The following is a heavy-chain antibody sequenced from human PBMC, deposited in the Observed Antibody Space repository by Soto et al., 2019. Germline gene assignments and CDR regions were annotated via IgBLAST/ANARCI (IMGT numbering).Heavy chain of an antibody. CDR3: AKTLLSTSWYGLHDY. Sequence: LRLSCAASEFTFSSYAMSWVRQAPNKGLEWVSTISGSGGRTYYADSAKGRFTISRDNSRNTLHLQMNSLRVEDTAVYYCAKTLLSTSWYGLHDYVSQGTLVTVSS. D-gene: IGHD6-13*01. CDR1: EFTFSSYA. J-gene: IGHJ4*02. CDR2: ISGSGGRT. V-gene: IGHV3-23*01.